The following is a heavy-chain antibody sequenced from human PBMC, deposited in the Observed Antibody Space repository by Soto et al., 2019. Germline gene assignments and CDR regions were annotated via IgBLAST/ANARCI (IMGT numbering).Heavy chain of an antibody. D-gene: IGHD2-15*01. J-gene: IGHJ6*02. Sequence: PSETLSLTCAVYGGSFSGYCWTWIRQPPGTGLEWIGEINHSGSTNYNPSLKSRVTISVDKSKNQFSLKLSSVTAADTAVYYCARERRKLLRVYYGMDVWGQGTTVTVSS. CDR1: GGSFSGYC. CDR3: ARERRKLLRVYYGMDV. V-gene: IGHV4-34*01. CDR2: INHSGST.